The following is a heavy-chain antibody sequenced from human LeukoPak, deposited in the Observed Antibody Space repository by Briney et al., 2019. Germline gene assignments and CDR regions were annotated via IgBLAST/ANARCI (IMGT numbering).Heavy chain of an antibody. CDR1: GFTFDDYA. CDR3: AKAGPRLSWYFDY. Sequence: GRSLRLFCAASGFTFDDYAMHWVRQAPGKGLEWVSGISWNSGSIGYADSVKGRFTISRDNAKNSMYLQMNSLRAEDMALYYCAKAGPRLSWYFDYWGQGTLVTVSS. V-gene: IGHV3-9*03. CDR2: ISWNSGSI. J-gene: IGHJ4*02. D-gene: IGHD6-13*01.